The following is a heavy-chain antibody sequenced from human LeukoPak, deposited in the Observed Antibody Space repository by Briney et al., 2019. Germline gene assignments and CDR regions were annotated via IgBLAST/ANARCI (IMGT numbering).Heavy chain of an antibody. CDR3: AKVGGLAVAGTDNWMDP. Sequence: SETLSLTCIVSGGSISSSSYYWGWIRQPPGEGLEWIGNIHYSGKTYYNPSLKSRVTISIDTSKNQFSLKLSSVTAADTAVYSCAKVGGLAVAGTDNWMDPWGQGTLVTVSS. J-gene: IGHJ5*02. CDR2: IHYSGKT. CDR1: GGSISSSSYY. D-gene: IGHD6-19*01. V-gene: IGHV4-39*02.